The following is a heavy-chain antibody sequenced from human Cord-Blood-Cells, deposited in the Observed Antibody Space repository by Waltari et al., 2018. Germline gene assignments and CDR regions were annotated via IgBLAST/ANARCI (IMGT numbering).Heavy chain of an antibody. CDR3: ASSTGDDAFDI. CDR1: GGSIRSSSYY. D-gene: IGHD7-27*01. V-gene: IGHV4-39*01. Sequence: QLQLQESGPGLVKPSETLALTCTVSGGSIRSSSYYCGWIRQPPGKGLEWIGSIYYSVSTYYNPSLKSRVTISVDTSKNQFSLKLSSVTAADTAVYYCASSTGDDAFDIWGQGTMVTVSS. CDR2: IYYSVST. J-gene: IGHJ3*02.